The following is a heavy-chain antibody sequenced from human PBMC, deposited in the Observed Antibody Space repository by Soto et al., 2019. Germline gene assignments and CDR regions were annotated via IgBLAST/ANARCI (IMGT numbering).Heavy chain of an antibody. V-gene: IGHV4-34*01. CDR1: GGSFSGYY. CDR2: INHSGST. D-gene: IGHD4-17*01. CDR3: ARGGVTTTVTTNAFDY. J-gene: IGHJ4*02. Sequence: QVQLQQWGAGLLKPSETLSLTCAVYGGSFSGYYWSWIRQPPGKGLEWIGEINHSGSTNYIPSLKSRVTISVDTSKNQFSLKLSSVTAADTAVYYCARGGVTTTVTTNAFDYWGQGTLVTVSS.